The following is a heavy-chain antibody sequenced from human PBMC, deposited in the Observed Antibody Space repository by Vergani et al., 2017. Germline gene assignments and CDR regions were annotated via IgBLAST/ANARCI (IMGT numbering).Heavy chain of an antibody. D-gene: IGHD1-1*01. Sequence: QVQLQESGPGLVKPSETLSLTCTVSGGSISSYYWSWIRQPPGQGLEWNGYIYYSWSTNYNPALKSRVTISVDKSKNQFSLKLISVTAADTAVYYCARDDDLHAFDIWGQGTMVTVSS. J-gene: IGHJ3*02. CDR1: GGSISSYY. V-gene: IGHV4-59*01. CDR2: IYYSWST. CDR3: ARDDDLHAFDI.